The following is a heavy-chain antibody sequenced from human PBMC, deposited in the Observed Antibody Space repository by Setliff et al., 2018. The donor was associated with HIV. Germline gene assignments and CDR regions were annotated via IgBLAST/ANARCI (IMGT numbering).Heavy chain of an antibody. CDR3: ARGPKPGLLDLTWFDS. D-gene: IGHD3-9*01. CDR2: RYTTGST. J-gene: IGHJ5*01. V-gene: IGHV4-61*09. CDR1: GGSVGSGSYY. Sequence: PSETLSLTCTVSGGSVGSGSYYWSWIRQPAGRGLEWIGHRYTTGSTSYNPSLKSRVTISVDTSKNQFSLKLSSVTAADTAVYYCARGPKPGLLDLTWFDSWGQGTLVTVSS.